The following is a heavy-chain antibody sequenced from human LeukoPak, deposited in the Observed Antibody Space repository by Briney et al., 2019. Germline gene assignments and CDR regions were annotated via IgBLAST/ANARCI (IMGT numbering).Heavy chain of an antibody. J-gene: IGHJ4*02. CDR2: TYWNSGK. CDR3: AHKGRGSGSFTM. D-gene: IGHD3-10*01. Sequence: SGPTLVKPTQTLTLTCTFSGFSLNTLGVGVAWIPQPPGKALDWLSVTYWNSGKSYSPSLKNRPTITQDTSQTQVGLIMSNMDPGDTATYYCAHKGRGSGSFTMWGQGTLVTVSS. CDR1: GFSLNTLGVG. V-gene: IGHV2-5*01.